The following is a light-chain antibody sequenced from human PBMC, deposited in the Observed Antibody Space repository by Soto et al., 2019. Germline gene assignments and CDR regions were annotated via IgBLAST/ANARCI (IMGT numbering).Light chain of an antibody. Sequence: EIVLTQSPDTLSLSPGEGATLSCRASQTASSSYLAWYQQKPGQAPRLLIYGTSTRATGIPDRFSGSGSGTDFTLTISGLEPEDSAVYYCQHYTDSLWTFGQGTKVDIK. CDR2: GTS. V-gene: IGKV3-20*01. CDR3: QHYTDSLWT. J-gene: IGKJ1*01. CDR1: QTASSSY.